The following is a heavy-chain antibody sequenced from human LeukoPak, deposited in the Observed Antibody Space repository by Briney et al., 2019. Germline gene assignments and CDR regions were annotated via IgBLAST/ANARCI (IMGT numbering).Heavy chain of an antibody. D-gene: IGHD7-27*01. J-gene: IGHJ4*02. CDR3: ARRASWGLYFDY. CDR2: IYTSGST. V-gene: IGHV4-4*09. Sequence: SETLSLTCTVSGGSISSYYWSWIRQPPGKGLEWIGYIYTSGSTNYNPSLKSRVTISVDTSKNQFSLKLSSVTAADTAVYYCARRASWGLYFDYWGQGTLVTVSS. CDR1: GGSISSYY.